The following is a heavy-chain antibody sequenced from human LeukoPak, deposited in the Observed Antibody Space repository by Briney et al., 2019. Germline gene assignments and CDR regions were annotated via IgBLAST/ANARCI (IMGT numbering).Heavy chain of an antibody. D-gene: IGHD1-14*01. CDR1: GFTFSSYW. CDR2: INVDGGAK. CDR3: ASFKLGTLAFDY. Sequence: GGSLTLSCAASGFTFSSYWMSWVRQAPGEGLDWVANINVDGGAKYYVDSVKDRFTISRDNAKNSLYLQMNSLRAEDTGIYFCASFKLGTLAFDYWGQGALVTVSS. J-gene: IGHJ4*02. V-gene: IGHV3-7*01.